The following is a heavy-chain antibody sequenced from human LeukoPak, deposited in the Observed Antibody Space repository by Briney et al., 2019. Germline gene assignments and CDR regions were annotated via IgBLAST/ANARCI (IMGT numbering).Heavy chain of an antibody. Sequence: SVKVSCKAAGGTFSSYAFTWVRQAPGQGLEWMGRIIPLFDRTNYAQKFQGRVTITADESTNTAYMELSSLRSEDTAVYHCGRDLGPVAGTLGVDYWGQGTLVTVSS. J-gene: IGHJ4*02. CDR2: IIPLFDRT. CDR1: GGTFSSYA. V-gene: IGHV1-69*13. CDR3: GRDLGPVAGTLGVDY. D-gene: IGHD6-19*01.